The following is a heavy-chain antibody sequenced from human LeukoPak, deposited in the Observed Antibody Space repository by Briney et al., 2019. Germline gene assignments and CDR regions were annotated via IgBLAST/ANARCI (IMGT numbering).Heavy chain of an antibody. CDR2: ISGSGGST. CDR1: GFTFSSYA. CDR3: AKGMASNTGGIDY. J-gene: IGHJ4*02. Sequence: PGGSLRLSCAASGFTFSSYAMSWVRQAPGKGLEWVSAISGSGGSTYYADSVKGRFTISRDNSKNALYLQMNSLRAEDTAVYYCAKGMASNTGGIDYWGQGTLVTVSS. V-gene: IGHV3-23*01. D-gene: IGHD3-16*01.